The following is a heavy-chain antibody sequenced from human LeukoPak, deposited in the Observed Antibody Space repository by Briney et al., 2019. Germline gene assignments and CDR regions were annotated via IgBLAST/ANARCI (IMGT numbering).Heavy chain of an antibody. Sequence: ASVKVSCKASGYTFTSYAMHWVRQAPGQRLEWMGWINAGNGDTKYSQKFQGRVTITRDTSASTAYMELSSLRFEDTAVYYCARGYCSSTSCYTSNAFDIWGQGTMVTVSS. V-gene: IGHV1-3*01. CDR2: INAGNGDT. D-gene: IGHD2-2*02. J-gene: IGHJ3*02. CDR3: ARGYCSSTSCYTSNAFDI. CDR1: GYTFTSYA.